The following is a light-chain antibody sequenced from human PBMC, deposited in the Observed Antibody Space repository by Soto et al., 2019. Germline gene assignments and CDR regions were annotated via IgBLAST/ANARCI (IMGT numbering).Light chain of an antibody. J-gene: IGKJ1*01. V-gene: IGKV3-20*01. Sequence: EIVLTQSPGTLSLPPGERATLSCRASQSVSSSFLAWYQQKSGQAPRLLIYGASSTSTGIQDRFSGSGSGTDFTLTISRLEPEDFAVYYCQQYDSSPWTFGQGTKVEIK. CDR3: QQYDSSPWT. CDR1: QSVSSSF. CDR2: GAS.